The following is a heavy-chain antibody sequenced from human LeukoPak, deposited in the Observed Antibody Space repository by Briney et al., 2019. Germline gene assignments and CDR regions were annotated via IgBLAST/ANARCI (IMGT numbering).Heavy chain of an antibody. CDR2: IHHSGST. J-gene: IGHJ4*02. CDR3: ARGGDYRFDY. CDR1: GFTFSDSSM. D-gene: IGHD4-17*01. Sequence: GSLRLSCATSGFTFSDSSMAWVRQPPGKGLEWIGEIHHSGSTNYNPSLKSRVTLSVDKSKNQLSLRLTSVTAADTAVYYCARGGDYRFDYWGQGTLVTVSS. V-gene: IGHV4-4*02.